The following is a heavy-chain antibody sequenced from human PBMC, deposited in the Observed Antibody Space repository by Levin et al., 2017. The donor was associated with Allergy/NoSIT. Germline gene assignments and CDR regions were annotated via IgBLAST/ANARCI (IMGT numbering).Heavy chain of an antibody. CDR1: GGSISTSSYY. J-gene: IGHJ6*02. V-gene: IGHV4-39*07. CDR3: ARDEMVHEIQYYYGIDV. CDR2: IYFSGST. Sequence: SQTLSLTCTVSGGSISTSSYYRGWIRQPPGKGLEWIGNIYFSGSTYYTPSLRSRVTISVDTSKNQFSLRLTSVTAADTAVYYCARDEMVHEIQYYYGIDVWGQGTTVTVSS. D-gene: IGHD2-8*01.